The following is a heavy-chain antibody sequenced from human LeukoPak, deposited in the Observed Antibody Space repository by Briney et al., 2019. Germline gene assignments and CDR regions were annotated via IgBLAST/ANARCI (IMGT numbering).Heavy chain of an antibody. V-gene: IGHV1-18*01. CDR1: GYTFTSYV. D-gene: IGHD5-18*01. CDR3: ARLRRGYSYGYYYYMDV. CDR2: ISAYNGNT. J-gene: IGHJ6*03. Sequence: ASVKVSCKASGYTFTSYVISWVRQAPGQGLEWMGWISAYNGNTNYAQKLQGRVTMTTDTSTSTAYMELRSLRSDDTAVYYCARLRRGYSYGYYYYMDVWGKGTTVTVSS.